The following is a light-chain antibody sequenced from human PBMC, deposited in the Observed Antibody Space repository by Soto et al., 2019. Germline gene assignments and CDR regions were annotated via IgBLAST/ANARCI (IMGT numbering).Light chain of an antibody. Sequence: QTVVTQEPSFSVSPGGTVTLTCGLSSGSVSTSYNPSWYQQTPGQAPRTLIYSTNTRSSGVPDRFSGSILGNKAALTITGAQADDESDYYCVLYMGRGIGVFGGGTKVTVL. V-gene: IGLV8-61*01. CDR1: SGSVSTSYN. CDR3: VLYMGRGIGV. CDR2: STN. J-gene: IGLJ3*02.